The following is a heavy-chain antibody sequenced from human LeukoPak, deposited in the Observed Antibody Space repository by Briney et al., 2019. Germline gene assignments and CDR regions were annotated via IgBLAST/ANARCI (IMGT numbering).Heavy chain of an antibody. D-gene: IGHD3-10*01. CDR2: IRYDGSNK. CDR3: ARHGMVRGVHDAFDI. CDR1: GFTFSGYA. V-gene: IGHV3-30*02. J-gene: IGHJ3*02. Sequence: GGSLRLSCAASGFTFSGYALHWVRQAPGKGLEWVAFIRYDGSNKYYADSVKGRFTISRDNSKNTLYLQMNSLRAEDTAVYYCARHGMVRGVHDAFDIWGQGTMVTVSS.